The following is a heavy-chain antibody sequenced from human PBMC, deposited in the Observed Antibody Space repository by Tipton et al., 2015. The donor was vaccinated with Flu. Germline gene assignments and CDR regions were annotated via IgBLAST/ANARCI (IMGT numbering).Heavy chain of an antibody. V-gene: IGHV3-48*04. J-gene: IGHJ4*02. CDR1: GFTFSSYS. Sequence: SLRLSCAASGFTFSSYSMKWVRQAPGKGLEWVSYISSSSSTIYYADSVKGRFTIARDNAKNSLYLQMNSLRAEDTAVYYCARVKGHYYDSSGRGYGIDYWGQGTLVTVSS. CDR2: ISSSSSTI. CDR3: ARVKGHYYDSSGRGYGIDY. D-gene: IGHD3-22*01.